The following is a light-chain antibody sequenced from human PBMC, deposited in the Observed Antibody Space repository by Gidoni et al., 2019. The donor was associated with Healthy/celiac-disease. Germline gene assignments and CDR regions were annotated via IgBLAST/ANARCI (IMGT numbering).Light chain of an antibody. Sequence: QSALTQPASVSGSPGQSITISYTGTSSDVGSYNLVSWYQQHPGKAPKLMIYEVSKRPSGVSNRFSGSKSGNTASLTISGLQAEDEADYYCCSYAGLFGGGTKLNVX. CDR2: EVS. CDR1: SSDVGSYNL. J-gene: IGLJ2*01. V-gene: IGLV2-23*02. CDR3: CSYAGL.